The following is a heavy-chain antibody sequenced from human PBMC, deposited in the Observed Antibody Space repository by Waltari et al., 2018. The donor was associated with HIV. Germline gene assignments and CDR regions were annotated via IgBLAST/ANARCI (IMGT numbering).Heavy chain of an antibody. D-gene: IGHD6-6*01. CDR1: GFGFCHYG. Sequence: VQLLASGGESTQPGKSLPLYCVASGFGFCHYGMSWVRRAPGGGLEVMSGMSGGGSKTYYADSLKGRFTIARDNSKNVMYLKMTNLRVADTAMYFWAKDLSLSSARPRLVSFDFWSQGTQVSVAS. J-gene: IGHJ4*02. V-gene: IGHV3-23*01. CDR2: MSGGGSKT. CDR3: AKDLSLSSARPRLVSFDF.